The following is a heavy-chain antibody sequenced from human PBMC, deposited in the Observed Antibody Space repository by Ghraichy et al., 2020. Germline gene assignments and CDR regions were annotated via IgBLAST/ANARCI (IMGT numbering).Heavy chain of an antibody. CDR3: ARGRILWFGTPFDY. J-gene: IGHJ4*02. CDR1: GGSISSGDYY. D-gene: IGHD3-10*01. V-gene: IGHV4-30-4*01. CDR2: IYYSGSA. Sequence: SETLSLTCTVSGGSISSGDYYWSWIRQPPGKGLEWIGYIYYSGSAYYNPSLKSRITISVDTSKNQFSLKVSSVTAADTAVYYCARGRILWFGTPFDYWGQGTLVTVSS.